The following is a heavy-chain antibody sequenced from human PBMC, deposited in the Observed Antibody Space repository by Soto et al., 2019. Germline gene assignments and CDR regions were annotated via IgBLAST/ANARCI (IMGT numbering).Heavy chain of an antibody. V-gene: IGHV4-61*01. J-gene: IGHJ3*02. CDR3: AREPSITIFGVVTDAFDI. D-gene: IGHD3-3*01. Sequence: QVQLQESGPGLVKPSETLSLTCTVSGGSVSSGSYYWSWIRQPPGKGLEWIGYIYYSGSTNYNPSLKSRVTISVDTSKNQFSLKLSSVTAADTAVYYCAREPSITIFGVVTDAFDIWGQGTMVTVSS. CDR1: GGSVSSGSYY. CDR2: IYYSGST.